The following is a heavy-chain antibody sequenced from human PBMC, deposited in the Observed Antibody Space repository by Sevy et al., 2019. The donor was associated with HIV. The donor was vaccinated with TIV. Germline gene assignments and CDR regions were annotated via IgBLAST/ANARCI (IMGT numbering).Heavy chain of an antibody. CDR3: ARVVYGDYVNYFDP. V-gene: IGHV4-39*01. J-gene: IGHJ5*02. CDR2: IYYSGST. CDR1: SGSISSSSYY. Sequence: SETLSLTCSVSSGSISSSSYYWGWIRQPPGKGLEWIGTIYYSGSTYYSPSLKSRVSISVDTSKNQFSLKLISVTAADMAVYYCARVVYGDYVNYFDPWGQGTLVTVSS. D-gene: IGHD4-17*01.